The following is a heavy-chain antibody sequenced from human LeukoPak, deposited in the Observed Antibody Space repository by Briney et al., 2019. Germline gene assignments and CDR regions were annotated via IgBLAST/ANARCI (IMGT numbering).Heavy chain of an antibody. V-gene: IGHV4-59*01. CDR1: GGSISSYY. D-gene: IGHD5-18*01. J-gene: IGHJ4*02. CDR2: IYYSGST. Sequence: SETLSLTCTVSGGSISSYYWSWIRQPPGKGLEWIGYIYYSGSTNYNPSLKSRVTISVDTSKNQFSLKLSSVTAADTAVYYCASLTGVTAMEPRLDYWGQGTLVTVSS. CDR3: ASLTGVTAMEPRLDY.